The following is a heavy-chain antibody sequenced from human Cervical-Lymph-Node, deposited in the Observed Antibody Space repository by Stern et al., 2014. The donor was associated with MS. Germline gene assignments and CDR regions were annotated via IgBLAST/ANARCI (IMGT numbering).Heavy chain of an antibody. J-gene: IGHJ4*02. Sequence: QEQLQESGPGLVRPSETLSLTCTVSGDSGRSRSYYWSWIRQAPGTGLEWIGFIYYGGSTSYNPSLRGRVTISMDMSKKQFSLSLSSVTAADTAVYYCARDGYSSTEYYIDIWGQGTLVTVSS. CDR2: IYYGGST. D-gene: IGHD2-2*01. V-gene: IGHV4-61*01. CDR1: GDSGRSRSYY. CDR3: ARDGYSSTEYYIDI.